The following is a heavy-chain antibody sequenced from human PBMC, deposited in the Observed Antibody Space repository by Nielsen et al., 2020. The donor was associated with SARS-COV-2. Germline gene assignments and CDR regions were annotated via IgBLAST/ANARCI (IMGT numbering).Heavy chain of an antibody. D-gene: IGHD6-19*01. V-gene: IGHV3-9*01. CDR1: GFTFYDYA. CDR3: AKDGHSSGWYGAPDY. CDR2: ISWNSGSI. Sequence: SLKISCAASGFTFYDYAMHWVRQAPGKGLEWVSGISWNSGSIGYADSVKGRFTISRDNAKNSLYLQMNSLRAEDTALYYCAKDGHSSGWYGAPDYWGQGTLVTVSS. J-gene: IGHJ4*02.